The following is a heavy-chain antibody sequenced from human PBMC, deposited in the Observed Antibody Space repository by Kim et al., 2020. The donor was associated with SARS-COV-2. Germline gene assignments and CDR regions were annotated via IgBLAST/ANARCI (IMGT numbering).Heavy chain of an antibody. CDR2: INHSGST. CDR1: GGSFSGYY. D-gene: IGHD3-10*01. CDR3: ARSGAVRGVIITD. V-gene: IGHV4-34*01. J-gene: IGHJ4*02. Sequence: SETLSLTCAVYGGSFSGYYWSWIRQPPGKGLEWIGEINHSGSTNYNPSLKSRVTISVDTSKNQFSLKLSSVTAADTAVYYCARSGAVRGVIITDWGQGTLVTVSS.